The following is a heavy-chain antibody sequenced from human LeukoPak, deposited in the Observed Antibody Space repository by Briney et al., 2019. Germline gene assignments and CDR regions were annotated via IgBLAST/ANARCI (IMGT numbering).Heavy chain of an antibody. V-gene: IGHV4-59*01. J-gene: IGHJ4*02. CDR1: GGSISSYY. CDR3: ARAVGATGGKPFDY. D-gene: IGHD1-26*01. CDR2: IYYSGST. Sequence: SETLSLTCIVSGGSISSYYWSWTRQPPGKGLEWIGYIYYSGSTNYNPSLKSRVTISVDTSKNQFSLKLSSVTAADTAVYYCARAVGATGGKPFDYWGQGTLVTVSS.